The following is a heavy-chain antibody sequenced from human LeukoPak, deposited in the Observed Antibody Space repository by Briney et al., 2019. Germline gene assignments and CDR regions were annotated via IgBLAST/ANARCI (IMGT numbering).Heavy chain of an antibody. V-gene: IGHV1-46*01. D-gene: IGHD5-18*01. Sequence: ASVKVSCKASGYTFTSYYMHWVRQAPGQGLEWMGIINPSGGSTSYAQKFQGRVTMTRDTSISTAYMELSRLRSDDTAVYYCAREAMATSGSDAFDIWGQGTMVTVSS. CDR1: GYTFTSYY. J-gene: IGHJ3*02. CDR2: INPSGGST. CDR3: AREAMATSGSDAFDI.